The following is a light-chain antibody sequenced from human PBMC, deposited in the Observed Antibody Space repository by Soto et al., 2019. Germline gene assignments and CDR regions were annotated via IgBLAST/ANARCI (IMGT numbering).Light chain of an antibody. CDR3: QQYHNWPIT. CDR1: QSVSSN. Sequence: GESAPRTWRSSQSVSSNLAWHQQKPGQAPRILMYDASTRATGISARFSGSGSGTEFTLTISSLQSEDFAVYYCQQYHNWPITFGQGTRLEIK. CDR2: DAS. J-gene: IGKJ5*01. V-gene: IGKV3-15*01.